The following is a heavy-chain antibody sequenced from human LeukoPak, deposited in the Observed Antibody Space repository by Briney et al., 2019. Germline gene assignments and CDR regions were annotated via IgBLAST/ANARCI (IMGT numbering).Heavy chain of an antibody. V-gene: IGHV3-30-3*01. Sequence: GGSLRLSCAASGFTFSSYAMHWVRQAPGKGLEWVAVISYDGSNKYYADSVKGRFTISRDNSKNTLYLQMNSLRAEDTAVYYCARDREDCSSTSCYQGPWFDYWGQGTLVTVSS. J-gene: IGHJ4*02. D-gene: IGHD2-2*01. CDR2: ISYDGSNK. CDR3: ARDREDCSSTSCYQGPWFDY. CDR1: GFTFSSYA.